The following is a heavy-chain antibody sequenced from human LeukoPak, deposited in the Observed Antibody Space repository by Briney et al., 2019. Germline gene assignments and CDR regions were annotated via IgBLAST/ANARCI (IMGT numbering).Heavy chain of an antibody. CDR3: ARARLVDTAMVTTDDAFDI. CDR1: GGSISSYL. Sequence: SEPLSLTCTVSGGSISSYLLSWLRQPAGKGLEWIGRIYTSGCTNYIPSLTSRFTMPVDTSNNQFSLKLSSVSAADTPVYFCARARLVDTAMVTTDDAFDIWGQGTMVTVSS. J-gene: IGHJ3*02. D-gene: IGHD5-18*01. V-gene: IGHV4-4*07. CDR2: IYTSGCT.